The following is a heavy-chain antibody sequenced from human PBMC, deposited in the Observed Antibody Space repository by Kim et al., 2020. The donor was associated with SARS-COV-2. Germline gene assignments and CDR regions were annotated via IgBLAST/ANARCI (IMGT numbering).Heavy chain of an antibody. J-gene: IGHJ4*02. CDR2: SLYSGTT. Sequence: SETLSLTCSVSGGSITSSYWSWIRQPPGKGLEWIGYSLYSGTTNYHPSLKSRVTISVDTSKIQISLKLISVTAADTAVYYCARGSGYNALDYWGQGILVTVSS. D-gene: IGHD5-12*01. V-gene: IGHV4-59*13. CDR1: GGSITSSY. CDR3: ARGSGYNALDY.